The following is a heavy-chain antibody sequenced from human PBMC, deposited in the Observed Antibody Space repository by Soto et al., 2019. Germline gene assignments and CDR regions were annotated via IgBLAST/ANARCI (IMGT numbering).Heavy chain of an antibody. Sequence: QVQLVQSGAEVKKPGASVKVSCKASGYTFTSYYISWVRQAPGQGHEWMGWISPYNGNTDYTQNLQGRVTMTTHTSTNTAYMELRSLRSDDTAVYYCARDRGVYMTTLPLWYFDLWGRGTLVTVSS. D-gene: IGHD3-10*01. CDR2: ISPYNGNT. V-gene: IGHV1-18*01. CDR1: GYTFTSYY. J-gene: IGHJ2*01. CDR3: ARDRGVYMTTLPLWYFDL.